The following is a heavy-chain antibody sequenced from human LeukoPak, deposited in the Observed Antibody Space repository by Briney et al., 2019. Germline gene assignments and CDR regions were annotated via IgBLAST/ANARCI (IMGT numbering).Heavy chain of an antibody. CDR1: GGSFSTSG. D-gene: IGHD7-27*01. CDR3: ARDHWGIVENGYDYFYYDMDV. J-gene: IGHJ6*02. Sequence: GASVKVSCKASGGSFSTSGFSWVRQAPGQGLEWMGGVIPIYGTPSYAQKFQGRVTITTDESTSTAYMELSSLRSEDTAVYYCARDHWGIVENGYDYFYYDMDVWGQGPRSPSP. V-gene: IGHV1-69*05. CDR2: VIPIYGTP.